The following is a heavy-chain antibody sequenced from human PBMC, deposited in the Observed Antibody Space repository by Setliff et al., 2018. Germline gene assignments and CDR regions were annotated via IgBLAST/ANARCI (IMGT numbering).Heavy chain of an antibody. Sequence: GGSLRLSCAASGFTFSSYSMNWVRQAPGKGLEWVSGISWNSGSIGYADSVKGLFTISRDNAKNSLYLQMNSLRAEDTALYYCARSIGENYYYGMDVWGQGTTVTVSS. J-gene: IGHJ6*02. CDR1: GFTFSSYS. D-gene: IGHD3-10*01. V-gene: IGHV3-9*01. CDR3: ARSIGENYYYGMDV. CDR2: ISWNSGSI.